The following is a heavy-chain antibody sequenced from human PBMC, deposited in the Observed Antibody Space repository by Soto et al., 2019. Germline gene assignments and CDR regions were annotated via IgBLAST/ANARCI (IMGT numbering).Heavy chain of an antibody. D-gene: IGHD1-1*01. Sequence: QVEVVQSGAEVKKPGASVKVSCQASGYTLTNYYMHWLRQAPGQGIEWVGILKLNGVGPTYAQKFPDRGTMTGETSMSTVYMELRTLTSEDTAMYYCARENPGGTFDYLGQGTLVTVSS. CDR3: ARENPGGTFDY. CDR2: LKLNGVGP. CDR1: GYTLTNYY. V-gene: IGHV1-46*01. J-gene: IGHJ4*02.